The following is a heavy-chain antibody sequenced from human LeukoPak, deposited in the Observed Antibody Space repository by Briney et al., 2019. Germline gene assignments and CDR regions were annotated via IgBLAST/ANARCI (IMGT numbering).Heavy chain of an antibody. Sequence: PGGSLRLSCAASGFTFSTYAMTWVRQAPGKGLEWVSGITGSGGSTYHADSVKGRFTISRDISKNTLYLQMNSLRAEDTAVYYCAKDAGGTWGLNWFDPWGQGTLVTVSP. D-gene: IGHD7-27*01. CDR3: AKDAGGTWGLNWFDP. V-gene: IGHV3-23*01. CDR2: ITGSGGST. CDR1: GFTFSTYA. J-gene: IGHJ5*02.